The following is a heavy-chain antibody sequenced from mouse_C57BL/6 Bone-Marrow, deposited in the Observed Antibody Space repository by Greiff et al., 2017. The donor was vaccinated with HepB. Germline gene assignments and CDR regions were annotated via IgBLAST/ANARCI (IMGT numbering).Heavy chain of an antibody. Sequence: VKLMESGAELVRPGTSVKVSCKASGYAFTNYLIEWVKQRPGQGLEWIGVINPGSGGTNYNEKFKGKATLTADKSSSTAYMQLSSLTSEDSAVYFCATAQAHMDYWGQGTSVTVSS. D-gene: IGHD3-2*02. CDR3: ATAQAHMDY. J-gene: IGHJ4*01. CDR2: INPGSGGT. V-gene: IGHV1-54*01. CDR1: GYAFTNYL.